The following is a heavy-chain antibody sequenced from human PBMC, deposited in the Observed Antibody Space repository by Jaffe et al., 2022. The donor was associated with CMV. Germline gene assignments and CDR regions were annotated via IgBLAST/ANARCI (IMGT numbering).Heavy chain of an antibody. CDR1: GGSISSSNYY. CDR3: ASVSPPRVVLRSGYYGGYFDS. D-gene: IGHD3-3*01. J-gene: IGHJ4*02. V-gene: IGHV4-39*01. CDR2: IYYSGST. Sequence: QLQLQESGPGLVKPSETLSLTCTVSGGSISSSNYYWGWIRQPPGKGLEWIGSIYYSGSTFYNPSLKSRVTISADTSKNQFSLKLSSVTAADTAVYYCASVSPPRVVLRSGYYGGYFDSWGQGTLVTVSS.